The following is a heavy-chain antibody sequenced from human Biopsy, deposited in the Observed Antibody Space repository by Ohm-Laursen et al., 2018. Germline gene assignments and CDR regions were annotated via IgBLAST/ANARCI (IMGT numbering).Heavy chain of an antibody. CDR2: ISYNERT. D-gene: IGHD3-9*01. CDR3: VREPKTGTAEAWYFDL. Sequence: SLTLSLTCSVSGVSVKTFGYFWAWIRQRPGKGLEWIGYISYNERTHYNPSLTSRLAISFDTSNNRISLQLRSVSVADTAVYYCVREPKTGTAEAWYFDLWGRGSPVTVPS. CDR1: GVSVKTFGYF. J-gene: IGHJ2*01. V-gene: IGHV4-31*03.